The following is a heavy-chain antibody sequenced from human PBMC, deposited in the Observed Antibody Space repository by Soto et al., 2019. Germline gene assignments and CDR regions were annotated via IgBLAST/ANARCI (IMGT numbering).Heavy chain of an antibody. CDR3: TVSGAHYYYTLDA. D-gene: IGHD3-10*01. Sequence: EVQLVESGGGLVQPEGSLKLSCAASGFIFSASAVHWVRQASGNGLEWIGRIRSKANNYATGYAASVNGRLTISRDDSKNTAYLQVNSLKTEDTAVYYCTVSGAHYYYTLDAWGQGTSVTVSS. V-gene: IGHV3-73*01. J-gene: IGHJ6*02. CDR1: GFIFSASA. CDR2: IRSKANNYAT.